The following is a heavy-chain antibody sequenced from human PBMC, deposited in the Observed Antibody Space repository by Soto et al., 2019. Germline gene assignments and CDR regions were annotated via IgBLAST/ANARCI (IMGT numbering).Heavy chain of an antibody. CDR1: RFIFSSYG. J-gene: IGHJ6*02. V-gene: IGHV1-18*01. CDR3: ATYGGHHFGMDV. Sequence: GXSVKVSCKASRFIFSSYGINWVRQAPGQGLEWMGWISGYNGNTKYGQKFQDRVTLTADTSTATAFMEVRSLRGDDSAVYYCATYGGHHFGMDVWGQGTTVTVSS. D-gene: IGHD2-21*01. CDR2: ISGYNGNT.